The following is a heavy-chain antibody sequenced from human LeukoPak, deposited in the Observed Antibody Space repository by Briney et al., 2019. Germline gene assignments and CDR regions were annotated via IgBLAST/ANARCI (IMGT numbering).Heavy chain of an antibody. CDR2: ISSSSSTI. J-gene: IGHJ4*02. CDR3: ASSGTTVSPEYYFDY. V-gene: IGHV3-48*01. Sequence: PGGSLRLSCAASGFTFSSYSMNWVRQAPGKGLEWVSYISSSSSTIYYADSVKGRFTISRDNAKNSLYLQMNSLRAEDTAVYYCASSGTTVSPEYYFDYWGQGTLVTVSS. CDR1: GFTFSSYS. D-gene: IGHD1-7*01.